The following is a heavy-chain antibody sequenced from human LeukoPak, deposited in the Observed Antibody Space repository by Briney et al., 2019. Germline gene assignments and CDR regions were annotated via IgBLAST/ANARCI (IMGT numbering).Heavy chain of an antibody. Sequence: GGSLRLSCAASGFTFSDYAMHWVRQAPGKGLEWVALISYDGTNKYYADSVEGRFTISRDNSKNTLYLQMNSLRAEDTAVYYCAREGPAAGTPFLFDYWGQGTPVTVSS. V-gene: IGHV3-30-3*01. CDR3: AREGPAAGTPFLFDY. D-gene: IGHD6-13*01. J-gene: IGHJ4*02. CDR1: GFTFSDYA. CDR2: ISYDGTNK.